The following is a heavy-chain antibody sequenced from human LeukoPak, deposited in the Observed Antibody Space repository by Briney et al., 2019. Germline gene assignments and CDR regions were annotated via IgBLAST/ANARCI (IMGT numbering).Heavy chain of an antibody. CDR1: GGSFRGYY. D-gene: IGHD3-10*01. Sequence: SETLSLTCAVYGGSFRGYYWRWIRQPPGKGLEWIGEINHSGSTNYNPSLKSRVTISVDTSKNQFSLKLSSVTAADTAVYYCARHRRVRGVIGAFDIWGQGTMFTVSS. J-gene: IGHJ3*02. V-gene: IGHV4-34*01. CDR3: ARHRRVRGVIGAFDI. CDR2: INHSGST.